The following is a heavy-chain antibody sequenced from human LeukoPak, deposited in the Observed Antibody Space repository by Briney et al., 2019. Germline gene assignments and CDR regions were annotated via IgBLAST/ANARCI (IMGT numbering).Heavy chain of an antibody. CDR3: ARNTLEMATNLFDY. Sequence: PSETLSLTCTVSGGSISSSSYYWGWIRQPPGKGLEWIGSIYYSGSTYYNPSLKSRVTISVDTSKNQFSLKLSSVIAADTAVYYCARNTLEMATNLFDYWGQGTLVTVSS. J-gene: IGHJ4*02. CDR1: GGSISSSSYY. CDR2: IYYSGST. V-gene: IGHV4-39*01. D-gene: IGHD5-24*01.